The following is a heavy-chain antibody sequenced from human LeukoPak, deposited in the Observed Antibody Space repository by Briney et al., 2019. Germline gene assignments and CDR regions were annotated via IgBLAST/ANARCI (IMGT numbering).Heavy chain of an antibody. D-gene: IGHD6-19*01. CDR2: INHSGST. V-gene: IGHV4-34*01. CDR3: ARGPYSSGALRFKY. Sequence: SETLSLTCAVYGGSFSGYYWSWIRQPPGKGLEWIGEINHSGSTNYNPSLKSRVTISVDTSKNQFSLKLSSVTAADTAVYYCARGPYSSGALRFKYRGQGTLVTVSS. CDR1: GGSFSGYY. J-gene: IGHJ4*02.